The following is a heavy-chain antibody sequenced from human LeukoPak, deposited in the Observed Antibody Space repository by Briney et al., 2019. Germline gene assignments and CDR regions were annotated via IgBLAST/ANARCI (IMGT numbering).Heavy chain of an antibody. D-gene: IGHD3-10*01. Sequence: AGGSLRLSCAASGFTFSSYEMNWVRQAPGKGLEWVSYISSSGSTIYYADSAKGRFTISRDNAKNSLYLQMNSLRAEDTAVYYCAIAMVRGVIFWWGQGTLVTVSS. CDR1: GFTFSSYE. CDR3: AIAMVRGVIFW. CDR2: ISSSGSTI. V-gene: IGHV3-48*03. J-gene: IGHJ4*02.